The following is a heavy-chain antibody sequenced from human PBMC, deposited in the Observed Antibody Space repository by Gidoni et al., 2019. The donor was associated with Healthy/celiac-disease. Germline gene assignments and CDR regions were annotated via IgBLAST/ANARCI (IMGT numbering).Heavy chain of an antibody. V-gene: IGHV4-34*01. J-gene: IGHJ4*02. Sequence: QVQLQQWGAGLLKPSETLSLTCAVYGGSFSGYYWSWIRQPPGKGLEWVGEINHSGSTNYHPSLKSRVTISVDTSKNQFSLKLSSVTAADTAVYYCARNYDSSGYIDYWGQGTLVTVSS. CDR1: GGSFSGYY. D-gene: IGHD3-22*01. CDR2: INHSGST. CDR3: ARNYDSSGYIDY.